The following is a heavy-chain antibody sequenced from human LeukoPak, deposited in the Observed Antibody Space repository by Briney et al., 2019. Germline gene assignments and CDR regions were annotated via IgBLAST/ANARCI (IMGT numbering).Heavy chain of an antibody. J-gene: IGHJ5*02. V-gene: IGHV1-18*01. CDR2: ISAYNGNT. D-gene: IGHD3-22*01. CDR3: ARFYYDSSGYYRNWFDP. Sequence: ASVTVSCTASGYTFTSYGISWVRQAPGQGLEWMGWISAYNGNTNYAQKLQGRVTMTTDTSTSTAYMELRSLRSDDTAVYYCARFYYDSSGYYRNWFDPWGQGTLVTVSS. CDR1: GYTFTSYG.